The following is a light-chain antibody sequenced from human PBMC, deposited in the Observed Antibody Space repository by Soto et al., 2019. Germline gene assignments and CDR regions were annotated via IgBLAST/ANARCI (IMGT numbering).Light chain of an antibody. V-gene: IGKV1-8*01. CDR1: QGISSY. CDR2: AAS. Sequence: AIRMTQSPSSFSASTGDRVTITCRASQGISSYLAWYQQKPGKAPKLLIYAASTFQSGVPSRFSGSVSGTDFTLTISCLQSEDCATYYCQQYYSYPRTFCQGTKVEIK. CDR3: QQYYSYPRT. J-gene: IGKJ1*01.